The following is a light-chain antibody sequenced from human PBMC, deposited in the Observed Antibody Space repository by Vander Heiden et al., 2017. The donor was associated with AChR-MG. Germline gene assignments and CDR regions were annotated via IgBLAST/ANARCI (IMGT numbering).Light chain of an antibody. CDR2: AAT. CDR1: QYVSRW. J-gene: IGKJ4*01. V-gene: IGKV1-12*01. Sequence: DIKMTQSPSLVSAAVGDRVTITCRASQYVSRWVAWYQQKPEKTPKLLIYAATTLQSGVPSRVSGSGSGTDFTLTNSSLQPEDFATYYCQQANSFPLTFGGGTKLEIK. CDR3: QQANSFPLT.